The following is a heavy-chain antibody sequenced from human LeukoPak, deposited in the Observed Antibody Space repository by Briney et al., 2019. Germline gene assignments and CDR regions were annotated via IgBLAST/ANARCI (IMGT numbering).Heavy chain of an antibody. J-gene: IGHJ4*02. V-gene: IGHV3-23*01. D-gene: IGHD3-16*01. Sequence: PGGSLRLSCVGSGFTFSNHAMTWVRQAPGKGLEWVSSIGGSGDATYYADSVKGRFTISRDNSKNTLYLQMDSLRADDTAVYYCARDVTLGNFDYWGQGILVIVSS. CDR3: ARDVTLGNFDY. CDR2: IGGSGDAT. CDR1: GFTFSNHA.